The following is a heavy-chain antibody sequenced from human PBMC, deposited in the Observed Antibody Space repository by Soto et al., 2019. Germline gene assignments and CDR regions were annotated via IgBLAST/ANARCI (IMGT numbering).Heavy chain of an antibody. Sequence: QLQLQESGPRLVKPAETLSLTCIVSGGSFSSSTYYGGWIRQPPGKGLEWIGSIFHIGSTYYNLSLKSRVTLSVDTSNNRFYLRLSSVTAADTAVYYCASAPGFNLFDSWGQGTLVTVSS. V-gene: IGHV4-39*01. J-gene: IGHJ4*02. CDR3: ASAPGFNLFDS. D-gene: IGHD7-27*01. CDR2: IFHIGST. CDR1: GGSFSSSTYY.